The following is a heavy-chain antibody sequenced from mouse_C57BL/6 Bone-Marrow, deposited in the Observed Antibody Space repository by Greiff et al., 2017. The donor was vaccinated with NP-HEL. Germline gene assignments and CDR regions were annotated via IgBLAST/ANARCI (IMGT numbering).Heavy chain of an antibody. CDR1: GYSITSGYY. V-gene: IGHV3-6*01. CDR3: ARVRRRDWYFDV. CDR2: ISYDGSN. J-gene: IGHJ1*03. Sequence: EVKVEESGPGLVKPSPSLSLTCSVTGYSITSGYYWNWIRQFPGNKLEWMGYISYDGSNNYNPSLKNRISITRDTSKNQFFLKLNSVTTEDTATYYCARVRRRDWYFDVWGTGTTVTVSS. D-gene: IGHD2-12*01.